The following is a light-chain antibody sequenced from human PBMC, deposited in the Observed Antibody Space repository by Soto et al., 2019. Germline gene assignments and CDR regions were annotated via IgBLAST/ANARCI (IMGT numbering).Light chain of an antibody. J-gene: IGKJ1*01. CDR1: QSISSW. V-gene: IGKV1-5*01. CDR2: DAS. CDR3: QQYNSYSP. Sequence: DIQMTQSPSTLSASVGDRVTITCRASQSISSWLAWYQQKPGEAPNLLIYDASNLESGVPSRFSGSGSGTEFTLTISSLQPDDFAPYYCQQYNSYSPFGQGTKADI.